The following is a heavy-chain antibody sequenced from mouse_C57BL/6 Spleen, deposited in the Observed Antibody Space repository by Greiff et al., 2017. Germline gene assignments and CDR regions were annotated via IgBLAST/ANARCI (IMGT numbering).Heavy chain of an antibody. Sequence: VQLQQSGPELVKPGASVKISCKASGYAFSSSWMNWVKQRPGKGLEWIGRIYPGDGDTNYNGKFKGKATLTADKSSSTAYMQLSSLTSEDSAVYVCERDYGSSYLFDYWGQGTTLTVSS. D-gene: IGHD1-1*01. CDR3: ERDYGSSYLFDY. CDR1: GYAFSSSW. CDR2: IYPGDGDT. V-gene: IGHV1-82*01. J-gene: IGHJ2*01.